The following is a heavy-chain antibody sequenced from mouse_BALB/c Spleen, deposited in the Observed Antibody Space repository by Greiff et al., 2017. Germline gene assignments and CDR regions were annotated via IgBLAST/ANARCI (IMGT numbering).Heavy chain of an antibody. V-gene: IGHV5-6-3*01. D-gene: IGHD2-3*01. CDR2: INSNGGST. CDR3: ARDHDGYY. Sequence: EVKLVESGGGLVQPGGSLKLSCAASGFTFSSYGMSWVRQTPDKRLELVATINSNGGSTYYPDSVKGRFTISRDNAKNTLYLQMSSLKSEDTAMYYCARDHDGYYWGQGTLVTVSA. J-gene: IGHJ3*01. CDR1: GFTFSSYG.